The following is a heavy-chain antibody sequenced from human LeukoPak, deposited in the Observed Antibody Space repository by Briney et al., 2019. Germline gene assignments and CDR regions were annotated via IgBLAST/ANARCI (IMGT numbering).Heavy chain of an antibody. CDR2: IIPIFGTA. D-gene: IGHD3-3*01. J-gene: IGHJ4*02. CDR3: ARDPDFWSGSCFDY. CDR1: GGTFSSYA. Sequence: ASVKVSCKASGGTFSSYAISWVRQAPGQGLEWMGGIIPIFGTANYAQKFQGRVTITADESTSTAYMELSSLRSEDTAVYYCARDPDFWSGSCFDYWGQGTLVTVSS. V-gene: IGHV1-69*13.